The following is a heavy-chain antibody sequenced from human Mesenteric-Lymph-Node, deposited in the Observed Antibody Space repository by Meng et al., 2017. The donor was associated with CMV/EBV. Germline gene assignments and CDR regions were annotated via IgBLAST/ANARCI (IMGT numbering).Heavy chain of an antibody. D-gene: IGHD2-2*01. CDR1: GYSFTSYW. CDR3: ARRYCSSTSCPSRWFDP. V-gene: IGHV5-51*01. CDR2: IYPDDSDT. Sequence: GESLMISCKGSGYSFTSYWIGWVRQMPGKGLEWMGIIYPDDSDTRYSPSFQGQVTISAEKSISTAYLQWSSLKASDTAMYYCARRYCSSTSCPSRWFDPWGQGTLVTVSS. J-gene: IGHJ5*02.